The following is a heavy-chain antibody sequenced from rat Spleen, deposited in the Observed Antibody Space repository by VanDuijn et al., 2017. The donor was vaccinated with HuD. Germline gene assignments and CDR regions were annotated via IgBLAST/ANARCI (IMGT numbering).Heavy chain of an antibody. CDR1: GFTFSNYG. CDR2: ISPSGGST. J-gene: IGHJ4*01. CDR3: ATDTVPKHYGGYSEYYYVMDA. D-gene: IGHD1-11*01. Sequence: EVQLVESGGGLVQPGRSLKLSCAASGFTFSNYGMHWIRQAPTKGLEWVASISPSGGSTYYRDSVKGRFTISRDNAKSTLYLQMDSLRSEDTATYYCATDTVPKHYGGYSEYYYVMDAWGQGASVTVSS. V-gene: IGHV5-19*01.